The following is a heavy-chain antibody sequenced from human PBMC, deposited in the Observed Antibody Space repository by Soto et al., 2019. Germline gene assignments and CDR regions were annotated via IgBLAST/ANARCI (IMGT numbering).Heavy chain of an antibody. CDR3: ARFSSGSYSRDY. V-gene: IGHV4-39*01. Sequence: QLQLQESGPGLVKPSETLSLTCTVSGGSISSSSYYWCWIRQPPGKGLEWIGSIYYSGSTYYNPSLKSRVTISVDTSKNQFSLKLSSVTAADTAVYYCARFSSGSYSRDYWGQGTLVTVSS. D-gene: IGHD1-26*01. J-gene: IGHJ4*02. CDR1: GGSISSSSYY. CDR2: IYYSGST.